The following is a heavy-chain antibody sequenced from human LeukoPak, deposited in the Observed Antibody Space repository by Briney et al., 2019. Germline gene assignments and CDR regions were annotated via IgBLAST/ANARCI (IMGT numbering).Heavy chain of an antibody. CDR2: INPSDFDT. CDR3: ATTGYSSHWEYF. J-gene: IGHJ4*02. CDR1: GYSLTSYW. D-gene: IGHD5-12*01. V-gene: IGHV5-51*01. Sequence: PGEPLKISCQISGYSLTSYWIGWARQMPGKGLEWMGIINPSDFDTLYSPSFQGHVTISLDKSISTAYLHWTTLEASDTATYYCATTGYSSHWEYFWGQGTLVTVSS.